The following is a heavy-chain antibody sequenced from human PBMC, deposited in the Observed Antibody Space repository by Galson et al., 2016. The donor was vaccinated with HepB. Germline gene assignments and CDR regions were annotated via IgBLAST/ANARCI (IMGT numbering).Heavy chain of an antibody. J-gene: IGHJ6*02. D-gene: IGHD2-15*01. V-gene: IGHV3-23*01. Sequence: SLRLSCAASGFNFSNYAMTWVRQAPGKGLEWVSSISASGDSRNCADSVKGRFTISRDNSRDTLYLQMNSLRADDTAIYYCARVEVPDIAVVVLYYYYYYGMDVWGQGTTVTVSS. CDR3: ARVEVPDIAVVVLYYYYYYGMDV. CDR2: ISASGDSR. CDR1: GFNFSNYA.